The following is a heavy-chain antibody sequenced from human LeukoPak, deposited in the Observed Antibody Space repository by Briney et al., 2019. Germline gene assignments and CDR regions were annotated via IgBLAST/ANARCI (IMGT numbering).Heavy chain of an antibody. D-gene: IGHD3-9*01. CDR2: IYYSGST. V-gene: IGHV4-59*01. J-gene: IGHJ4*02. CDR1: GGSISSYY. CDR3: ARDRGDILTGFDY. Sequence: SETLSLTCTVSGGSISSYYWSWIRQPPGKGLEWIGYIYYSGSTSYNPSLKSRVTISVDTSKNQFSLKLSSVTAADTAVYYCARDRGDILTGFDYWGQGTLVTVSS.